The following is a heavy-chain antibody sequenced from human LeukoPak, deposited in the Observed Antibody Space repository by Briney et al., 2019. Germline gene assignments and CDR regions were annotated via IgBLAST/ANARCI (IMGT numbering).Heavy chain of an antibody. CDR3: ARPGVGSGRYGAFDI. Sequence: SETLSLTCTVSGDSISGYYWSWIRQPPGKGLEWIGYIYYSGSTKYNPSLKSRVTISVDTSKNQFSLKLRSVTAADTAVYYCARPGVGSGRYGAFDIWGQGTLVIVSS. CDR2: IYYSGST. V-gene: IGHV4-59*08. J-gene: IGHJ3*02. D-gene: IGHD3-9*01. CDR1: GDSISGYY.